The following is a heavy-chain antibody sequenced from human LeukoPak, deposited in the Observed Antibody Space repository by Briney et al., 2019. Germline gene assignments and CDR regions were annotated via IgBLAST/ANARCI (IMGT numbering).Heavy chain of an antibody. CDR3: ARGLLRYFDWLLRAPGTLDY. CDR2: IYYSGST. V-gene: IGHV4-39*07. Sequence: PSETLSLTCTVSGGSINSITNYWGWIRQPPGKGLEWIGSIYYSGSTYYNPSLKSRVTISVDTSKNQFSLKLSSVTAADTAVYYCARGLLRYFDWLLRAPGTLDYWGQGTLVTVSS. J-gene: IGHJ4*02. D-gene: IGHD3-9*01. CDR1: GGSINSITNY.